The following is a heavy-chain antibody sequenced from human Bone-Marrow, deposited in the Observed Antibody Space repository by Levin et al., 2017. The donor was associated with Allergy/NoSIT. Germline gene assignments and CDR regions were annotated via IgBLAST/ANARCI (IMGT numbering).Heavy chain of an antibody. CDR1: GGSFSGYY. CDR3: ARATTGEMGDY. CDR2: INHSGST. Sequence: SQTLSLTCAVYGGSFSGYYWSWIRQPPGKGLEWIGEINHSGSTNYNPSLKSRVTISVDTSKNQFSLKLSSVTAADTAVYYCARATTGEMGDYWGQGTLVTVSS. J-gene: IGHJ4*02. V-gene: IGHV4-34*01. D-gene: IGHD7-27*01.